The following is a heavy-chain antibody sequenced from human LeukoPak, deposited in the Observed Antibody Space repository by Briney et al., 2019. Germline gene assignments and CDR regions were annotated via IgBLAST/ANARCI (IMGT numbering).Heavy chain of an antibody. J-gene: IGHJ4*02. V-gene: IGHV3-7*01. Sequence: GGSLRLSCAASGFTFSSYWMSWVRQAPGKGLEWVANINQDGSEKNYVDSVKGRFTISRDNAENSLDLQMNSLRAEDTAVYYCARDAYCSGGSCYVYWGQGTLVTVSS. CDR2: INQDGSEK. CDR1: GFTFSSYW. CDR3: ARDAYCSGGSCYVY. D-gene: IGHD2-15*01.